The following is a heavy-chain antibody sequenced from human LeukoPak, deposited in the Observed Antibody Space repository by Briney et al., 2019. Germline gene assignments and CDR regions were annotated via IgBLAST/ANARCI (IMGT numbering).Heavy chain of an antibody. Sequence: SETLSLTCTVSGASISSYYWTWIRQPPGKGLESIGYISYSGSTNYNSSLKSRVTISLDTSKHQFSLRLSSVTAADTAVYYCARAHCTNGICYSIDSWGQGNLVTVSS. J-gene: IGHJ4*02. D-gene: IGHD2-8*01. CDR1: GASISSYY. V-gene: IGHV4-59*01. CDR2: ISYSGST. CDR3: ARAHCTNGICYSIDS.